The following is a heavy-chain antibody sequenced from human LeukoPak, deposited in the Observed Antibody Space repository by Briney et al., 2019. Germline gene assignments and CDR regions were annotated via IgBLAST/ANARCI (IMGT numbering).Heavy chain of an antibody. Sequence: ASVKVSSKPSGYTFTSYGISWVRQAPGQGLEWMGWISAYNGNTNSAQKVQGRVTLTTDTSTSTAYMELRSLRSDDTAVYYCARQVDTSMALPDYWGQGTLVTVSS. D-gene: IGHD5-18*01. CDR2: ISAYNGNT. V-gene: IGHV1-18*01. J-gene: IGHJ4*02. CDR1: GYTFTSYG. CDR3: ARQVDTSMALPDY.